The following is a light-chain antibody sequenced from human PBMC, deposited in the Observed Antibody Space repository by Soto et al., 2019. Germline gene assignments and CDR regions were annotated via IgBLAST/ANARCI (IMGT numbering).Light chain of an antibody. Sequence: QSALTQPASVSGSPGQSITISCTGTSSDVGGYNYVSWYQQHPGKAPKLMIYDVSNRPSVVSNRFSGSKSCNTASLTISGLQAEDEADYYCSSYTSSSTPYVFGTGTKLTVL. CDR1: SSDVGGYNY. J-gene: IGLJ1*01. CDR3: SSYTSSSTPYV. CDR2: DVS. V-gene: IGLV2-14*01.